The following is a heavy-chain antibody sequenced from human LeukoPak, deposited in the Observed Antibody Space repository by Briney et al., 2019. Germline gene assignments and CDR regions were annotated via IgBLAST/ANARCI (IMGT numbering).Heavy chain of an antibody. J-gene: IGHJ4*02. V-gene: IGHV3-48*01. Sequence: GGSLRLSCAASGFTLTSDSMNWVRQAPGKGLEWISYISSGATTTYYADSVKGRFTISRDNSKNTLYLQMNSLRAEDTAVYYCARDRRPYSSGWYFDYWGQGTLVTVSS. CDR1: GFTLTSDS. CDR2: ISSGATTT. D-gene: IGHD6-19*01. CDR3: ARDRRPYSSGWYFDY.